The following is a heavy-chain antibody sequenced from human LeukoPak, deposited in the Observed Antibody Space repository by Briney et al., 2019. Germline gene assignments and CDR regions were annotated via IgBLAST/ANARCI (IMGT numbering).Heavy chain of an antibody. V-gene: IGHV4-38-2*02. Sequence: SETLSLTCTVSGYSISSGYYWGWIRQPPGKGLEWIGSIYHSGSTYYNPSLKSRVTISVDTSKNQFSLKLSSVTAADTAVYYCARDLGGANPSNWFDPWGQGTLVTVSS. CDR2: IYHSGST. CDR3: ARDLGGANPSNWFDP. D-gene: IGHD1-26*01. J-gene: IGHJ5*02. CDR1: GYSISSGYY.